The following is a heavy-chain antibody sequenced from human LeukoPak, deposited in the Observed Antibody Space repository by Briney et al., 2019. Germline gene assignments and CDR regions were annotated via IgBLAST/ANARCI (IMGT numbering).Heavy chain of an antibody. CDR2: INHSGST. J-gene: IGHJ5*02. CDR1: GGSFSGYY. Sequence: PSETLSLTCAVYGGSFSGYYWSWIRQPPGKGLEWIGEINHSGSTNYNPSLKSRVTISVDTSKNQFSLKLSSVTAADTAVYYCARRRGYSGSYHWFDPWGQGTLVTVSS. D-gene: IGHD1-26*01. CDR3: ARRRGYSGSYHWFDP. V-gene: IGHV4-34*01.